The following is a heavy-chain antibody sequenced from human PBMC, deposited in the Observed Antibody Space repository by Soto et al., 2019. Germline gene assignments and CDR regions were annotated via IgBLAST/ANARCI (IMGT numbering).Heavy chain of an antibody. Sequence: SEILSLTCAVSGGSISSGGYSWSWIRQPPGKGLEWIGYIYHSGSTYYNPSLKSRVTISVDRSKNQFSLKLSSVTAADTAVYYCARHVRYCISTSCWANYYYGMDVWGQGTTVTAP. V-gene: IGHV4-30-2*01. D-gene: IGHD2-2*01. J-gene: IGHJ6*02. CDR2: IYHSGST. CDR3: ARHVRYCISTSCWANYYYGMDV. CDR1: GGSISSGGYS.